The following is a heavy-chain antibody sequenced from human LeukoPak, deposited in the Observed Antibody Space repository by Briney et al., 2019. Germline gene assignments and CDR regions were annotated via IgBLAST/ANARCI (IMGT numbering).Heavy chain of an antibody. CDR3: AREDVAGGSGSNYYYYGADV. J-gene: IGHJ6*02. CDR1: GGSISSGGYY. Sequence: PSETLSLTCTVSGGSISSGGYYWSWIRQHPGKGLEWIGYIYYTGSTNYNPSLKSRVTISVDTSKNQFSLKLSSVTAADTAVYYCAREDVAGGSGSNYYYYGADVWGQGTTVTVSS. D-gene: IGHD3-10*01. V-gene: IGHV4-61*08. CDR2: IYYTGST.